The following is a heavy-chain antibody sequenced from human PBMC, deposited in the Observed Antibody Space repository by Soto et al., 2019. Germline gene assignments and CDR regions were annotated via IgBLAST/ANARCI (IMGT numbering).Heavy chain of an antibody. CDR3: ARDPGSGSYYGWFDP. CDR1: GGSISSGGYS. J-gene: IGHJ5*02. V-gene: IGHV4-30-2*01. D-gene: IGHD3-10*01. Sequence: SETLSLTCAVSGGSISSGGYSWSWIRQPPGKGLEWIGYIYHSGSTYYNPSLKSRVTISVDRSKNQFSLKLSSVTAADTAVYYCARDPGSGSYYGWFDPWGQGTLVTVSS. CDR2: IYHSGST.